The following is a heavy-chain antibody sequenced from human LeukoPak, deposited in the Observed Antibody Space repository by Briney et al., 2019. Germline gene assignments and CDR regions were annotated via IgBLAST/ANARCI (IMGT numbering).Heavy chain of an antibody. V-gene: IGHV1-18*01. Sequence: ASVKGSCKASGYTFTSYVISSVREAPGQGLEWMGWIRAYNGNTNYAQKLQGRVTMNTHTSTSTAYMELRSLRSDDTAVYYCARGSVLRDYWGQGTLVTVSS. J-gene: IGHJ4*02. CDR1: GYTFTSYV. D-gene: IGHD3-3*01. CDR2: IRAYNGNT. CDR3: ARGSVLRDY.